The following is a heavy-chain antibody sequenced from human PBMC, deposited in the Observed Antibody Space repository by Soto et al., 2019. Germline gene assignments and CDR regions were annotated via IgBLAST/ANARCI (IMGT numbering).Heavy chain of an antibody. CDR1: GFTFSSYS. V-gene: IGHV3-48*01. J-gene: IGHJ6*03. CDR2: ISGSSSTI. D-gene: IGHD1-26*01. Sequence: EVQLVESGGGLVQPGGSLRLSCAASGFTFSSYSMNWVRQAPGKGLEWVSYISGSSSTIYYADSVKGRFTISRDNAKNSLYLQMNSLRAEDTAVYYCARDPGGRYYYYYMDVWGKGTTVTVSS. CDR3: ARDPGGRYYYYYMDV.